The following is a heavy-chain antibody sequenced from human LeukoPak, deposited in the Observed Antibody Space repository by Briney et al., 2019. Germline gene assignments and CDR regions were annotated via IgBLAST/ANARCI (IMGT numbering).Heavy chain of an antibody. J-gene: IGHJ4*02. CDR3: ARDRCSGGSCYFDY. CDR2: ISSSSSTI. D-gene: IGHD2-15*01. V-gene: IGHV3-48*02. Sequence: GGSLRLSCAASGFTFSSYKMNWVRQAPGKGLEWVSYISSSSSTIYYADSVKGRFTISRDNGKNSLYLQMNSLRDEDTAVYYCARDRCSGGSCYFDYWGQGTLVTVSS. CDR1: GFTFSSYK.